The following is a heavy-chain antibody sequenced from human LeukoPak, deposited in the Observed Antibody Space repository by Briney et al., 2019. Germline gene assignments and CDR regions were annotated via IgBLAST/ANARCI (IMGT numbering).Heavy chain of an antibody. CDR2: TYTSGST. CDR3: ARDSVLEGMDV. V-gene: IGHV4-61*02. D-gene: IGHD1-1*01. Sequence: SQTLSLTCTVSGGSISSGSYYWSWIRQPAGKGLEWIGRTYTSGSTNYNPSLKSRVTISVDTSKNQFSLKLSSVTAADTAVYYCARDSVLEGMDVWGQGTTVTVSS. J-gene: IGHJ6*02. CDR1: GGSISSGSYY.